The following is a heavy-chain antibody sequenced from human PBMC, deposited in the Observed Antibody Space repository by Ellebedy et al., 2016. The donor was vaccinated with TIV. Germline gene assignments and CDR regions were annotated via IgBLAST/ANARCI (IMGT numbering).Heavy chain of an antibody. D-gene: IGHD2-8*01. CDR2: IIPILGIP. CDR1: GGTFSNYP. CDR3: AREYQKGNGAPFDH. V-gene: IGHV1-69*04. J-gene: IGHJ4*02. Sequence: AASVKVSCKASGGTFSNYPISWVRQAPGQGLEWMGRIIPILGIPNYAQKFQGTVTITADKSTRTAYMELSSLRSEDTAVYYCAREYQKGNGAPFDHWGQGTLVTVSS.